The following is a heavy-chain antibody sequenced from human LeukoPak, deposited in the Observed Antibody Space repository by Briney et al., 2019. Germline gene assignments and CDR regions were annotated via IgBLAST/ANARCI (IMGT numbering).Heavy chain of an antibody. V-gene: IGHV4-4*09. Sequence: SETLSLTCTVPGDSISSYYWSWIRQPPGKGLEWIGYIYTSGGTNYIPSLKGRVTISIGTSKNQFSLKLSSVTAADSAVYYCARLTRLSTSPDRYYLDYWGQGTLVTVSS. J-gene: IGHJ4*02. CDR2: IYTSGGT. D-gene: IGHD6-6*01. CDR3: ARLTRLSTSPDRYYLDY. CDR1: GDSISSYY.